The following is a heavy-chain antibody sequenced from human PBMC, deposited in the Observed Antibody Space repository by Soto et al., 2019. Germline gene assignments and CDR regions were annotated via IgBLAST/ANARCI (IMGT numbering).Heavy chain of an antibody. CDR3: ARAAVLTFTRFYDVDV. Sequence: QVQLVQSGAEVKKPGSSVKVSCKASGGTFDNYPINWVRQAPGQGLEWMGGTIPIFATANYAQKFQGRVTFTADESTNTASMEVTNLTSEDTAVYYCARAAVLTFTRFYDVDVWGQGTTVTVSS. V-gene: IGHV1-69*01. CDR2: TIPIFATA. J-gene: IGHJ6*02. CDR1: GGTFDNYP. D-gene: IGHD6-13*01.